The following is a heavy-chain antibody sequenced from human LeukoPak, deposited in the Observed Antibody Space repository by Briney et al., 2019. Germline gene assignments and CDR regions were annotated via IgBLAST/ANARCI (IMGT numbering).Heavy chain of an antibody. Sequence: GASVKVSCKASGYTFTSYGISWVRQAPGQGLEWMGWINPNSGGTNYAQKFQGRVTMTRDTSISAAYMELSRLRSDDTAVYYCARVRPYSSSWGVDYWGQGTLVTVSS. CDR1: GYTFTSYG. V-gene: IGHV1-2*02. CDR2: INPNSGGT. J-gene: IGHJ4*02. CDR3: ARVRPYSSSWGVDY. D-gene: IGHD6-13*01.